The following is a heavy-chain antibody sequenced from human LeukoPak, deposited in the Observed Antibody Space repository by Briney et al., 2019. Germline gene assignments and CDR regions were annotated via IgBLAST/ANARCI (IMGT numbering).Heavy chain of an antibody. Sequence: GGSLRLSCAASGFTFSTYWTHWVRQAPGKGLEWVSRINPDGITTTCADSVKGRFTISRDNAKNTLFLQMNSLRAEDTAVYYCARDYYYGMDVWGQGTTITVSS. CDR2: INPDGITT. J-gene: IGHJ6*02. CDR1: GFTFSTYW. V-gene: IGHV3-74*01. CDR3: ARDYYYGMDV.